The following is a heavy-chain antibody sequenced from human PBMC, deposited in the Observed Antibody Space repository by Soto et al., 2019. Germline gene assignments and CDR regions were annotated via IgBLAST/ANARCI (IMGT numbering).Heavy chain of an antibody. V-gene: IGHV1-46*01. J-gene: IGHJ6*02. CDR2: INPSGGST. Sequence: ASVKVSCKASGYTLTSYYMHWVRQAPGQGLEWMGIINPSGGSTSYAQKFQGRVTMTRDTSTSTVYMELSSLGSEDTAVYYCARDRVVVAAAHYYGMDVWGQGTTVTVSS. CDR3: ARDRVVVAAAHYYGMDV. D-gene: IGHD2-15*01. CDR1: GYTLTSYY.